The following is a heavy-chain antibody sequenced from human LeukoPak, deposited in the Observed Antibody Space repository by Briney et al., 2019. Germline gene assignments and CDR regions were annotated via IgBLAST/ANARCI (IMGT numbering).Heavy chain of an antibody. V-gene: IGHV3-49*03. CDR3: TRAGRYCSGGSYYSFY. D-gene: IGHD2-15*01. CDR1: GFTFGDYA. CDR2: ISSKAHGGTT. J-gene: IGHJ4*02. Sequence: GGSLRLSCTASGFTFGDYAMSWFRQAPGEGLEWVGFISSKAHGGTTEYAASVKGRFTISRDDSKSIAYLQMDSLKTEDTAVYYCTRAGRYCSGGSYYSFYWGQGTLVTVSS.